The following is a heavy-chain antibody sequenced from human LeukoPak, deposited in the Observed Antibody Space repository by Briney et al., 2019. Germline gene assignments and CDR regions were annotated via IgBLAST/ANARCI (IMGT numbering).Heavy chain of an antibody. CDR1: GGSISSGDYS. CDR2: IYYSGST. J-gene: IGHJ4*02. CDR3: ARDALTGDRDY. Sequence: SQTLSLTCAVSGGSISSGDYSWSWIRQHPGKGLEWIGYIYYSGSTYYNPSLKSRVTISVDTSKNQFSLKLSSVTAADTAVYYCARDALTGDRDYWGQGTLVTVSS. D-gene: IGHD7-27*01. V-gene: IGHV4-31*11.